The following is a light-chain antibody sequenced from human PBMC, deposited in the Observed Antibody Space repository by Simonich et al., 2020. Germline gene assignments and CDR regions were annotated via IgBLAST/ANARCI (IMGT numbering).Light chain of an antibody. CDR1: LSDVGSYNL. V-gene: IGLV2-23*01. CDR3: CSYAGSYTLV. CDR2: EGS. J-gene: IGLJ3*02. Sequence: QSALTQPASVSGSPGQSITISCTGTLSDVGSYNLVSWYQQPPGKAPKLMIYEGSNRPSWVSNRFSGSKSGNTASLTISGLQAEDEADYYCCSYAGSYTLVFGGGTKLTVL.